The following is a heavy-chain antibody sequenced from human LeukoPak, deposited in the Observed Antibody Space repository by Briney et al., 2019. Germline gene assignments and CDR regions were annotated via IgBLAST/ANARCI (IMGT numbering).Heavy chain of an antibody. D-gene: IGHD1-26*01. CDR1: GFTVSSNY. V-gene: IGHV3-53*01. CDR2: IYSGGST. J-gene: IGHJ5*02. Sequence: GGSLRLSCAASGFTVSSNYMSWVRQAPGKGLEWVSVIYSGGSTYYADSVKGRFTISRDNSKNTPYLQLNSLRAEDTAVYYCARDVVASGWFGPWSQATVVTFSS. CDR3: ARDVVASGWFGP.